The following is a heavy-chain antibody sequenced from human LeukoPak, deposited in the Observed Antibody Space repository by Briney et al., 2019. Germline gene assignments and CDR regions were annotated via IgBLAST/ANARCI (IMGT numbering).Heavy chain of an antibody. D-gene: IGHD5-18*01. CDR3: ARVKTAMVDYAFDI. CDR2: IYSGGST. Sequence: TGGSLRLSCAASGFTVSSNYMSWVRHAPGKGLECVSVIYSGGSTYYADSVKGRFTISRDNSKNTLYLQMNSLRAEDTAVYYCARVKTAMVDYAFDIWAQGTMVTVSS. V-gene: IGHV3-53*01. CDR1: GFTVSSNY. J-gene: IGHJ3*02.